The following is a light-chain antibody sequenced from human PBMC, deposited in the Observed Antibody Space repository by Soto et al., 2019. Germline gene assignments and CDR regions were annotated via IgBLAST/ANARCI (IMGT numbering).Light chain of an antibody. V-gene: IGKV2-28*01. CDR3: MQGTHWPPT. CDR1: QSLLHSNGYNY. J-gene: IGKJ1*01. Sequence: EIVMTQSPLSLPVTPGEPASISCRSSQSLLHSNGYNYLDWYLXKQGQSPQLXIYLGFNRASGVPDRFSGSGSGTDLTLKVSRVEAEDVGVYYCMQGTHWPPTFGQGTKVDIK. CDR2: LGF.